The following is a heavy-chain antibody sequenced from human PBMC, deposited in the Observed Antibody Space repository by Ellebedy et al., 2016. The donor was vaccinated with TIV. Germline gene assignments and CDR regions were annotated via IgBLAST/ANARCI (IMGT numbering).Heavy chain of an antibody. J-gene: IGHJ4*02. CDR1: GDSINTENFF. V-gene: IGHV4-39*07. D-gene: IGHD3-3*01. CDR2: IFQRGST. Sequence: LETLSLTCTVSGDSINTENFFWGWIRQTPGKGLEWIGNIFQRGSTYYNPSVKSRATISIDTSKNQFSLKVTSVTAADTAVYYCARARGMMEFLRTPAFLDYWGQGTLVTVSS. CDR3: ARARGMMEFLRTPAFLDY.